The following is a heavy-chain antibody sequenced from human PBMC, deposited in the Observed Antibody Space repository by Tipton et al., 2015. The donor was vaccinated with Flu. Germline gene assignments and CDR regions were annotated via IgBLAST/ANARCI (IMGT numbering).Heavy chain of an antibody. D-gene: IGHD3-10*02. CDR3: ARHTGDSVRGVIDY. V-gene: IGHV4-38-2*01. CDR2: VHRTGNP. Sequence: TLSLTCSVSGDSIGSDYFWGWIRQPPGQGLEWIGNVHRTGNPYYNPSLKSRVTISVDTSRNQFSLRLSSVTAADTAVYYCARHTGDSVRGVIDYWGQGTLATVSS. J-gene: IGHJ4*02. CDR1: GDSIGSDYF.